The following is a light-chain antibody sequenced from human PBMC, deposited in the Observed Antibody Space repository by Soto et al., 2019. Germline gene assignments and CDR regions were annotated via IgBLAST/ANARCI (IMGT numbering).Light chain of an antibody. CDR3: CSYAGSSTPYV. CDR2: EVT. V-gene: IGLV2-23*02. Sequence: QAVVTQPASVSGSPGQSITISCTGTSSDVGSYDLVSWYQQHPGKAPKLMIYEVTKRPSGVSNRFSGSKSGNTASLTISGLQAEDEAGYYCCSYAGSSTPYVFGTGTKLTVL. J-gene: IGLJ1*01. CDR1: SSDVGSYDL.